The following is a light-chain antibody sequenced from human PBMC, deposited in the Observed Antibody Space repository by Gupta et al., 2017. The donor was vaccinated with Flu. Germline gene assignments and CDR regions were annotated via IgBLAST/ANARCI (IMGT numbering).Light chain of an antibody. CDR3: QQSYSLPYT. Sequence: QQNVGQAPQVVIFAASSLQSGVPSRFSGSGYATYFTLTINSLQPEDFATYYCQQSYSLPYTFGQGTKLEIK. V-gene: IGKV1-39*01. CDR2: AAS. J-gene: IGKJ2*01.